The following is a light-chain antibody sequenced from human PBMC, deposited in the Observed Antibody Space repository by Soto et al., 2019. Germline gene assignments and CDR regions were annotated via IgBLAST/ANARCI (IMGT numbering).Light chain of an antibody. V-gene: IGKV1-16*01. J-gene: IGKJ2*01. CDR3: QQYNDDPRT. CDR1: QGITKY. CDR2: ATS. Sequence: DIQMTQSPSSLSASVGDRVTITCRASQGITKYLAWFQQKPGEAPKSLIYATSRLQSGVPSRFIGSGSGTDFTLTITSLQPEDFATYYCQQYNDDPRTFGQGTKLEMK.